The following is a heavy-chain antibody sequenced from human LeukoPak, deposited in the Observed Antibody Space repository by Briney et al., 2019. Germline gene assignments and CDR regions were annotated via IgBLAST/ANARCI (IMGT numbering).Heavy chain of an antibody. CDR1: GFTVSSKH. D-gene: IGHD3-10*01. V-gene: IGHV3-53*01. CDR2: IYSGGNT. CDR3: ARDSGTWDFDY. Sequence: GGSLRLSCAASGFTVSSKHMSWVRQAPGKGLEWVSVIYSGGNTYYADSVKGRFTISRDNSKNTLYLQMNSLRAEDTAVYYCARDSGTWDFDYWGQGTLVTVSS. J-gene: IGHJ4*02.